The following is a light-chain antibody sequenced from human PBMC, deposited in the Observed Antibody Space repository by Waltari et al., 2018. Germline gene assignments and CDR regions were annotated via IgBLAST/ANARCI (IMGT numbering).Light chain of an antibody. J-gene: IGKJ1*01. CDR3: QQYNNWPWT. Sequence: IALTQSQATLPVSPGGRSTLSCRASQSISTNLAWYQKKPGQAPRLLMYHASTRATGIPARFSGSGSATEFTLTISSLQSEDFAVYHCQQYNNWPWTFGQGTKVEIK. CDR1: QSISTN. V-gene: IGKV3-15*01. CDR2: HAS.